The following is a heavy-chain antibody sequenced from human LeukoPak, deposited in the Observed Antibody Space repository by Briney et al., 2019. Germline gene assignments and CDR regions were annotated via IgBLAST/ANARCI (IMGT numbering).Heavy chain of an antibody. D-gene: IGHD5-18*01. CDR3: AKDLSGYSYESPFDS. CDR1: GFIFSSYG. CDR2: ITYDGNNK. V-gene: IGHV3-30*18. Sequence: SLRLSCAASGFIFSSYGVHWVRQAPDKGLEWEPLITYDGNNKYYADSVKGRVTISRDNSKNTLYLQMNSLRPEDTAVYYCAKDLSGYSYESPFDSWGQGTLVT. J-gene: IGHJ4*02.